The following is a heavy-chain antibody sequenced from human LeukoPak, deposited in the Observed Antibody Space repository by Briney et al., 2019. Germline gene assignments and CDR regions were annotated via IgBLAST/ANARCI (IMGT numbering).Heavy chain of an antibody. V-gene: IGHV1-18*01. CDR3: ATNDEGYYYDSSGEDAFDI. CDR1: GYTFTSYG. CDR2: ISAYNGNT. D-gene: IGHD3-22*01. J-gene: IGHJ3*02. Sequence: GASVKVSCKASGYTFTSYGISWLRQAPGQGLEWMGWISAYNGNTNYAQKLQGRVTMTTDTSTSTAYMELRSLRSDDTAVYYCATNDEGYYYDSSGEDAFDIWGQGTMVTVSS.